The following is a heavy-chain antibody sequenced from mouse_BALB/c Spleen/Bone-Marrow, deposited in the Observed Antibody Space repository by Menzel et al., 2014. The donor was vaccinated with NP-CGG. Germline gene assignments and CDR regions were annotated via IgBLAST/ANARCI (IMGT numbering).Heavy chain of an antibody. CDR2: IDPANGNT. Sequence: EVQLQESGAELVKPGASVKLSCTASGFNIKDTYMHWVKQRPEQGLEWIGRIDPANGNTKYDPKFQGKATITADTSSNTAYLQLSSLTSADTAVYYCATYYRYDRRFAYWGQGTLVTVSA. V-gene: IGHV14-3*02. CDR1: GFNIKDTY. D-gene: IGHD2-14*01. J-gene: IGHJ3*01. CDR3: ATYYRYDRRFAY.